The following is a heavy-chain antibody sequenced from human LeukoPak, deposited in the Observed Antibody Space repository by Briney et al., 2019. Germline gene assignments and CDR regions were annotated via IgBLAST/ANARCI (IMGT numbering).Heavy chain of an antibody. CDR1: AGSISSGDYY. CDR2: IYYSGST. Sequence: PSQTLSLTCTVSAGSISSGDYYWSWIRQPPGKGLEWIGYIYYSGSTYYNPSLKSRVTISVDTSKNQFSLKLSSVTAADTAVYYCARVGWDYVSGSYYFGYWGQGTLVTVSS. V-gene: IGHV4-30-4*01. D-gene: IGHD3-10*01. CDR3: ARVGWDYVSGSYYFGY. J-gene: IGHJ4*02.